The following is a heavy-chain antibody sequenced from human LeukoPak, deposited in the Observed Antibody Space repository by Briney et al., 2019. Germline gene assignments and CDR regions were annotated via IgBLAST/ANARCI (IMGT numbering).Heavy chain of an antibody. CDR2: ISGSGSTI. CDR1: GFTFSDYY. CDR3: AKGSGYSSGWYLGNFDY. V-gene: IGHV3-11*01. Sequence: GGSLRLSCAASGFTFSDYYMSWIRQAPGKGLEWVSYISGSGSTIYYADSVKGRFTISRDNAKNSLYLQMNSLRAEDTALYYCAKGSGYSSGWYLGNFDYWGQGTLVTVSS. J-gene: IGHJ4*02. D-gene: IGHD6-19*01.